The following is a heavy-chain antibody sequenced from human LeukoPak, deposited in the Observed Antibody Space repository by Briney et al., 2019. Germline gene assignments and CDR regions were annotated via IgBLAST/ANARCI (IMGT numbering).Heavy chain of an antibody. D-gene: IGHD1-26*01. CDR1: GFTVSSNY. Sequence: QPGGSLRLSCAASGFTVSSNYMSWVRQAPGKGLEWVSVIYSGGSTYYADSVKGRFTISRDNSKNTLYLQMNSLRAEDTAVYYCAKDIVGATTISYYFDYWGQGTLVTVSS. J-gene: IGHJ4*02. CDR3: AKDIVGATTISYYFDY. CDR2: IYSGGST. V-gene: IGHV3-53*01.